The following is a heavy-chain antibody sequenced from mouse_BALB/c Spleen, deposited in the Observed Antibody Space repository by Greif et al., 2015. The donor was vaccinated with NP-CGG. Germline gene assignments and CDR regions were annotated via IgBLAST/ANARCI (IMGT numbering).Heavy chain of an antibody. J-gene: IGHJ3*01. CDR2: IDPANGNS. CDR3: ALYYYGSSSFAY. D-gene: IGHD1-1*01. V-gene: IGHV14-3*02. CDR1: GFNIKDTY. Sequence: EAQLQESGAELVKPGASVKLSCTASGFNIKDTYLHWVKQRPDQGLEWIGRIDPANGNSKYDPKFQGKATITANTSSNTAYLQLSSLTSEDTAVYCCALYYYGSSSFAYWVQGTLVTVSA.